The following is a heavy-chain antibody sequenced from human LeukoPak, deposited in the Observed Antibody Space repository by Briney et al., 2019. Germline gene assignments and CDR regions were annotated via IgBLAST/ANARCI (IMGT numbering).Heavy chain of an antibody. V-gene: IGHV4-34*01. Sequence: SETLSLTCAVYGESFSGYYWSWIRQPPGKGLEWIGYIYHSGSTYYNPSLKSRGTISVARSKNQFSLKLSSVTAADTAVYYCAREARRITIFGLDAFDIWGQGTMVTVSS. CDR3: AREARRITIFGLDAFDI. J-gene: IGHJ3*02. CDR2: IYHSGST. D-gene: IGHD3-3*01. CDR1: GESFSGYY.